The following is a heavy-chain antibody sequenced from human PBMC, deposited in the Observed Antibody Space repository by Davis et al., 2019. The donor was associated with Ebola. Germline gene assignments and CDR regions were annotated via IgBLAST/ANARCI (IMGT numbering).Heavy chain of an antibody. CDR1: GTSMSSGGYY. CDR2: ISYGGRT. CDR3: AISNLWEVDS. V-gene: IGHV4-31*03. D-gene: IGHD1-26*01. Sequence: LRLSCTVSGTSMSSGGYYWTWIRQHPGRGLEWIGYISYGGRTSYNPSLKSRITISEDTSKNQFSLKLSSVTAADTAVYYFAISNLWEVDSWGQGSLVTVSS. J-gene: IGHJ4*02.